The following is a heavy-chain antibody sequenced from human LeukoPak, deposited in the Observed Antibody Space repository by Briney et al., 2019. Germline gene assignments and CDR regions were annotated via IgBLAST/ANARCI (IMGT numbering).Heavy chain of an antibody. CDR1: GVTFTNNS. Sequence: SVKVSCKTSGVTFTNNSITWVRQAPGQGLEWLGGIIPILRSASSAQKFRGRLRMTSDESTTTAYMELSSLRSEDTAVYYCARDDLELDYWGQGTLVTVSS. D-gene: IGHD2-21*02. CDR2: IIPILRSA. CDR3: ARDDLELDY. J-gene: IGHJ4*01. V-gene: IGHV1-69*13.